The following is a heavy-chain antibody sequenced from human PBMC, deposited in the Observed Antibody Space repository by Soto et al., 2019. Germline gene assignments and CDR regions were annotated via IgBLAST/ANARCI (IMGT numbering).Heavy chain of an antibody. V-gene: IGHV3-11*06. CDR2: ISSSSSYT. CDR3: AKDRRVPYGLFDS. Sequence: PGGSLRLSCAASGFTFSYYYMSWIRQAPGKGLEWVSYISSSSSYTNYADSVKGRFTISRDNAKNSLYLQMNSLRAEDTAVYYCAKDRRVPYGLFDSWGQGTLVTVSS. J-gene: IGHJ4*02. CDR1: GFTFSYYY. D-gene: IGHD3-10*01.